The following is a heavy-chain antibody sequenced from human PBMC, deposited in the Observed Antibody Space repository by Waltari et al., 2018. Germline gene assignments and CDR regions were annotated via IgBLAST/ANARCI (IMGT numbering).Heavy chain of an antibody. CDR3: ARGEVGVTIGDY. Sequence: QVQLQESGPGLVKPSQTLSLTCTVSGGSISSGNSHVSWLRQPAGQGLEWIGRIFSSGATSYTPSLKSRVTVAADTSKNQFSLRLTSVTAADTAVYYCARGEVGVTIGDYWGQGILVTVSS. D-gene: IGHD1-26*01. CDR1: GGSISSGNSH. V-gene: IGHV4-61*02. CDR2: IFSSGAT. J-gene: IGHJ4*02.